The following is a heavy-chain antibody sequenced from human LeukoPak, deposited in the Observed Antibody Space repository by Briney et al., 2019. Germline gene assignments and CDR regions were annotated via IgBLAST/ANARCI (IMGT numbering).Heavy chain of an antibody. Sequence: GASVKVSCKVSGYTLTELSMHWVRQAPGKGLEWMGGFDPEDGETIYAQKFQGRVTMTEDTSTDTAYMELSSLRSEDTAVYYCATVPYCGGDCYPPPEFDYWGQGTLVTVSS. J-gene: IGHJ4*02. D-gene: IGHD2-21*02. CDR1: GYTLTELS. V-gene: IGHV1-24*01. CDR3: ATVPYCGGDCYPPPEFDY. CDR2: FDPEDGET.